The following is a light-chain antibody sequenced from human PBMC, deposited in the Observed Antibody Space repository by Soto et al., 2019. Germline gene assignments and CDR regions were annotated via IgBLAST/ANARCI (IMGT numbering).Light chain of an antibody. Sequence: EIVVAQSPATLSLSPWERATLSCRASQSVSSHLAWFQQRPGQAPRLLIYGASSRATGIPDRFSGSGSGTDFTLTISRLEPEDFAVYYCQQYYRYPITFGQGTRLEIK. CDR2: GAS. V-gene: IGKV3-20*01. CDR3: QQYYRYPIT. J-gene: IGKJ5*01. CDR1: QSVSSH.